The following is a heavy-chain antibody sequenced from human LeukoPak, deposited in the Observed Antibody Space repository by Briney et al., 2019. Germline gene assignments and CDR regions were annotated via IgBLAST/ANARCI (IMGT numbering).Heavy chain of an antibody. CDR2: INHSGST. CDR3: ARDQYYGSGSYLFGKFDY. Sequence: SETLSLTCAVYGGSFSGYYWSWIRQPPGKGLEWIGEINHSGSTNYNPSLKSRVTISVDTSKNQFSLKLSSVTAADTAVYYCARDQYYGSGSYLFGKFDYWGQGTLVTVSS. D-gene: IGHD3-10*01. CDR1: GGSFSGYY. V-gene: IGHV4-34*01. J-gene: IGHJ4*02.